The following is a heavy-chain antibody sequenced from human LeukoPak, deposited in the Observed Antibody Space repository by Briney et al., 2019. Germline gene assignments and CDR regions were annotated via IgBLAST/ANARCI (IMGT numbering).Heavy chain of an antibody. CDR2: IYYSGST. V-gene: IGHV4-59*01. Sequence: SETLSLTCTVSGGSISSYYWSWIRQPPGKGLEWIGYIYYSGSTNYNPSLKSRVTISVDTSKNQFSLKLSSVTAADTAVYYCARAAEMAKPHDAFDIWGQGTMVTVSS. J-gene: IGHJ3*02. CDR3: ARAAEMAKPHDAFDI. D-gene: IGHD5-24*01. CDR1: GGSISSYY.